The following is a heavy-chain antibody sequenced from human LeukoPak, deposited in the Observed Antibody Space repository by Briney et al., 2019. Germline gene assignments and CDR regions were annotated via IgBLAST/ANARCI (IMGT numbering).Heavy chain of an antibody. D-gene: IGHD3-3*01. CDR2: ISTSSDSI. CDR3: ARKTFFWSGTRRYFDY. CDR1: GFTFSSYG. V-gene: IGHV3-48*04. Sequence: HPGGSLRLSCAASGFTFSSYGMNWVRQAPGKGLEWVSYISTSSDSIYYADSVKGRFTISRDNAKNSLYLQMSSLRAEDTAVYYCARKTFFWSGTRRYFDYWGQGTLVTVSS. J-gene: IGHJ4*02.